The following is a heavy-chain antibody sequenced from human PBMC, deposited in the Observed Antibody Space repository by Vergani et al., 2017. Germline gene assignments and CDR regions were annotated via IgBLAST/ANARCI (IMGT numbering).Heavy chain of an antibody. CDR1: GGSISSYY. V-gene: IGHV4-59*08. Sequence: QVQLQESGPGLVKPSETLSLTCTVSGGSISSYYWSWIRQPPGKGLEWIGYIYYSGSTNYNPSLKSRVTISVETSKNQFSLKLSSVTAADTAVYYCARLREGDHHYYWGQGTLVTVSS. CDR3: ARLREGDHHYY. D-gene: IGHD2-21*02. CDR2: IYYSGST. J-gene: IGHJ4*02.